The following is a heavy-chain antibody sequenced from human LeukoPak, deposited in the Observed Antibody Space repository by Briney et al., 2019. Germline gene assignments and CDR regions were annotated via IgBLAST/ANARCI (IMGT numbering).Heavy chain of an antibody. D-gene: IGHD2-15*01. CDR3: ARAGYCSGGSCYPYYYYYYMDV. CDR2: ISGHNDDT. Sequence: ASVKVSCKASGYTFTSYAISWVRQAPGQGLEWMGWISGHNDDTNYAQRLQGRVTMTTDTSTSTAYMELRSLRSDDTPVYYCARAGYCSGGSCYPYYYYYYMDVWGKGTTVTVSS. CDR1: GYTFTSYA. V-gene: IGHV1-18*01. J-gene: IGHJ6*03.